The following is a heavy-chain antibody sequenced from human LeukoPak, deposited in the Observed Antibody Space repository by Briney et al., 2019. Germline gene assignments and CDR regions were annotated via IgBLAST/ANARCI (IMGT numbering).Heavy chain of an antibody. J-gene: IGHJ4*02. Sequence: GGSLRLSCAASGFTFSASAMHWVRQASGKGLEWVGRIRSKTNSYATEYAASVKGRFTISRDDSKNTAYLQMDSLRTEDTAVYYCTSTWIQQWYDYWGRGTLVTVSS. CDR3: TSTWIQQWYDY. CDR2: IRSKTNSYAT. V-gene: IGHV3-73*01. CDR1: GFTFSASA. D-gene: IGHD5-18*01.